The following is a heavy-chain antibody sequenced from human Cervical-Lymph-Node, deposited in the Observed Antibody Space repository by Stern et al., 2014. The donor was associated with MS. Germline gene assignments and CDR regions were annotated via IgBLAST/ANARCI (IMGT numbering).Heavy chain of an antibody. CDR1: GGSISRSTYY. J-gene: IGHJ4*02. V-gene: IGHV4-39*01. D-gene: IGHD5-12*01. CDR3: ARHDGWLPHY. CDR2: IYYSGTT. Sequence: LVESGPGLVKPSETLSLTCSVSGGSISRSTYYWGWIRQPPGKGLEWIGSIYYSGTTYYNPSLKSRVTIDTSTNQFSLRLTSVTAADTAVYYCARHDGWLPHYWSQGTLVTVSS.